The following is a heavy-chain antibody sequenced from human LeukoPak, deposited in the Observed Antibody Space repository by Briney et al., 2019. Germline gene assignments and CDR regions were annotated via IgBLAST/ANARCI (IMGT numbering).Heavy chain of an antibody. J-gene: IGHJ6*02. Sequence: PSETLSLTCAVYGGSFSGYYWSWIRQPPGKGLEWIGEINHSGSTNYNPSLKSRVTISVDTSKNQFSLKLSSVTAADTAVYYCARVDVFYGDYGTYYYGMDVWGQGTTVTVSS. D-gene: IGHD4-17*01. CDR2: INHSGST. CDR1: GGSFSGYY. V-gene: IGHV4-34*01. CDR3: ARVDVFYGDYGTYYYGMDV.